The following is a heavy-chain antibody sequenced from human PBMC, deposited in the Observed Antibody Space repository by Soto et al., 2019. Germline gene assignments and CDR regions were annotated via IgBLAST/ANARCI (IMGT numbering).Heavy chain of an antibody. D-gene: IGHD3-22*01. V-gene: IGHV3-33*01. CDR3: ARVPWGEPAYDSSGSDY. CDR1: GFTFSSYG. J-gene: IGHJ4*02. CDR2: IWYGGSNK. Sequence: PGGSLRLSCAASGFTFSSYGMHWVRQAPGKGLEWVAVIWYGGSNKYYADSVKGRFTISRDNSKNTLYLQMNSLRAEDTAVYYCARVPWGEPAYDSSGSDYWGQGTLVTVSS.